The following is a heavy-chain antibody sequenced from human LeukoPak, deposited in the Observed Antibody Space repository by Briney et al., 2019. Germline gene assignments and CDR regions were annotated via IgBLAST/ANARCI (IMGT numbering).Heavy chain of an antibody. CDR3: ARGLCGGDCYDY. D-gene: IGHD2-21*01. V-gene: IGHV3-21*01. Sequence: PGGSLRLSCAASGFTFSSYSMNWVRQAPGKGLEWVSSISSSGSYIYYAESAKGRFTISRDNAKNSLYLQMNSLRAEDTAVYYCARGLCGGDCYDYWGQGTLVTVSS. CDR1: GFTFSSYS. J-gene: IGHJ4*02. CDR2: ISSSGSYI.